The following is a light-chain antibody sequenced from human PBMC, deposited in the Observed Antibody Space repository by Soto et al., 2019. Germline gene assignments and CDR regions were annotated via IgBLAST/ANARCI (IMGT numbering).Light chain of an antibody. CDR1: QSISIY. J-gene: IGKJ1*01. CDR3: QKRSSWPPRT. V-gene: IGKV3-11*01. CDR2: GAS. Sequence: EIVLTQSPATLSLSPGERATLSCRASQSISIYLAWYQHKPGQAPRLLIYGASNRATGIPDRFSGSGSGTDFTLTISSPEPEDFAIYYCQKRSSWPPRTFGQGTKVDIK.